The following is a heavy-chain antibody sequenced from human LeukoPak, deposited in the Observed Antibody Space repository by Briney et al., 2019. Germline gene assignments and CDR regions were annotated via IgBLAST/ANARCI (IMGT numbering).Heavy chain of an antibody. CDR1: GGSISSYY. Sequence: PSEILSLTCTVSGGSISSYYWSWIRQPPGKGLEWIGYIYYSGSTNYNPSLKSRVTISVDTSKNQFSLKLSSVTAADTAVYYCARAVADAFDIWGQGTMVTVSS. V-gene: IGHV4-59*08. CDR3: ARAVADAFDI. CDR2: IYYSGST. D-gene: IGHD6-19*01. J-gene: IGHJ3*02.